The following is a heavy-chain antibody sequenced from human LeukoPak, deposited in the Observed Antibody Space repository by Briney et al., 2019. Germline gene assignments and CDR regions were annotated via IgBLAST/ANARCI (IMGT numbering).Heavy chain of an antibody. CDR1: GFTFSSYW. J-gene: IGHJ4*02. V-gene: IGHV3-74*01. CDR3: ARFALKTPPTD. Sequence: GGSLRLSCAASGFTFSSYWMHWVRQAPGKGLVWVSRINSDGSSTRYADSVKGRFTISRDNTKNTLYLQMNSLRAEDTAVYYCARFALKTPPTDWGQGTLVTVSS. CDR2: INSDGSST.